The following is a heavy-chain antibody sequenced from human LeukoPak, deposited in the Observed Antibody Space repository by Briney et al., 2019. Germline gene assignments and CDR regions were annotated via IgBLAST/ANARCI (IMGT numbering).Heavy chain of an antibody. V-gene: IGHV4-39*07. CDR1: GFTFSKYS. Sequence: PGGSLRLSCAASGFTFSKYSMNWVRQAPGKGLEWIGSIYYSGSTYYNPSLKSRVTISVDTSKNQFSLKLSSVTAADTAVYYCARSRSFDTIDYWGQGTLVTVSS. J-gene: IGHJ4*02. D-gene: IGHD3-3*01. CDR3: ARSRSFDTIDY. CDR2: IYYSGST.